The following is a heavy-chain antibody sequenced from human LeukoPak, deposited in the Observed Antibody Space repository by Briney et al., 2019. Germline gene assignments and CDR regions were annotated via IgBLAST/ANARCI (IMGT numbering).Heavy chain of an antibody. V-gene: IGHV3-30*03. CDR1: GFTFSSYG. J-gene: IGHJ4*02. CDR3: ARDVTMIVVAPGY. Sequence: GRSLRLSCAASGFTFSSYGMHWVRQAPGKGLEWVAVISYDGSNKYYADSVKGRFTISRDNSKNTLYLQMNSLRAEDTAVYYCARDVTMIVVAPGYWGQGTLVTVS. CDR2: ISYDGSNK. D-gene: IGHD3-22*01.